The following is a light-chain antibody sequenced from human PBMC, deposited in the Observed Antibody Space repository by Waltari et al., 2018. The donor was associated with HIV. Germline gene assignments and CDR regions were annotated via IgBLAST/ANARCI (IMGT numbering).Light chain of an antibody. J-gene: IGKJ1*01. CDR1: QSVSSN. CDR3: QQYNNWLRT. CDR2: GAS. V-gene: IGKV3-15*01. Sequence: EIVMTPSPATLSVSPGERATPSCRASQSVSSNLAWYQQKPGQAPRLLIYGASIRATGIPARFSGSGSGTEFTLTISSLQSEDFAVYYCQQYNNWLRTFGQGTKVEIK.